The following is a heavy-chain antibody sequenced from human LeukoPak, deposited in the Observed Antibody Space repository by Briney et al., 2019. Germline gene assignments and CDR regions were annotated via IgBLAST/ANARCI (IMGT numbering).Heavy chain of an antibody. CDR2: IWYDGSNK. V-gene: IGHV3-33*01. Sequence: PGRSLRLSCAASGFTFSSYGMHWVRQAPGKGLEWVAVIWYDGSNKYYADSVKGRFTISRDNSKNTLYLQMNSLRAEDTAVYYCARGSGSYPSYYFDYWGQGTLVTVSS. J-gene: IGHJ4*02. CDR1: GFTFSSYG. D-gene: IGHD1-26*01. CDR3: ARGSGSYPSYYFDY.